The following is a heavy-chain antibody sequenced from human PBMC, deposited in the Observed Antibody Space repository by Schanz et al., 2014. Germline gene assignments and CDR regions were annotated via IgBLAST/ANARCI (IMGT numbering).Heavy chain of an antibody. V-gene: IGHV3-64*01. CDR3: ARGRAVAGTGYFDS. Sequence: EVQLVESGGGLVQPGGSLRLSCAASGFTFSSYAMHWVRQAPGKGLEYVSTINSNGGSTYYSNSVKGRFSISRDNSKNTLYLQMGSLRAEDMAVYYCARGRAVAGTGYFDSWGQGTLVTVSS. D-gene: IGHD6-19*01. J-gene: IGHJ4*02. CDR1: GFTFSSYA. CDR2: INSNGGST.